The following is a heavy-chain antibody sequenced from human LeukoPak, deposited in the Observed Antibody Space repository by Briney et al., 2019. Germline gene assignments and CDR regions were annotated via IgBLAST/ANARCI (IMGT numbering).Heavy chain of an antibody. Sequence: ASVKVSCKASGYTFTSYDINWVRQATGQGLEWMGWMNPNSGNTGYAQKFQGRVTMTRNTSISTAYMELSSLRSEDTAVYYCARGGDSSGWFPLYYFDYWGQGTLVTVSS. CDR3: ARGGDSSGWFPLYYFDY. CDR2: MNPNSGNT. D-gene: IGHD6-19*01. CDR1: GYTFTSYD. J-gene: IGHJ4*02. V-gene: IGHV1-8*01.